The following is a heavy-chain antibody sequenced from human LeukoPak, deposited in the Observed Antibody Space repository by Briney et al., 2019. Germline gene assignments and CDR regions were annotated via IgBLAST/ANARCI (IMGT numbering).Heavy chain of an antibody. CDR1: GFTFSSYS. Sequence: GGSLRLSCAASGFTFSSYSMNWVRQAPGKGLEWVSSISSSNYILYADSVKGRFTISRGNAKNSLFLQINSLRAEDTAVYYCARQGPYGDYSHWGQGTMVTVSS. CDR2: ISSSNYI. J-gene: IGHJ4*02. D-gene: IGHD4-17*01. CDR3: ARQGPYGDYSH. V-gene: IGHV3-21*01.